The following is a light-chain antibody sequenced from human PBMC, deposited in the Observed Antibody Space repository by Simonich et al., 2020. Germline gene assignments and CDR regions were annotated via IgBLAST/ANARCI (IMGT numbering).Light chain of an antibody. CDR2: EGS. CDR3: CSYAGSSTWV. J-gene: IGLJ3*02. CDR1: SMDVGSYNL. V-gene: IGLV2-23*01. Sequence: QSALTQPASVSGSPGQSITISCTGTSMDVGSYNLVSWYQQHTGKAPKLMIYEGSKRPSGVSNRFSGSKSGNTASLTISGLQAEDEADYYCCSYAGSSTWVFGGGTKLTVL.